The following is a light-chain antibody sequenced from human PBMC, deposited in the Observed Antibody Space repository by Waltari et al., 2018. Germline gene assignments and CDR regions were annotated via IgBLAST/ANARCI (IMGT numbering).Light chain of an antibody. CDR3: SSYTSSSTWV. J-gene: IGLJ3*02. CDR2: DVS. CDR1: SSDVGGYNY. V-gene: IGLV2-14*03. Sequence: QSALTQPASVSGSPGQSTTISCPGTSSDVGGYNYFSWYQHHPGKAPKLMIYDVSNRPSGVSNRFSGSKSGNTASLTISGLQAEDEADYYCSSYTSSSTWVFGGGTKLTVL.